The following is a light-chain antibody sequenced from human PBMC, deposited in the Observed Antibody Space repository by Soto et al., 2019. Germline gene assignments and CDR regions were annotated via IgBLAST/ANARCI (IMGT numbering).Light chain of an antibody. CDR2: VAS. J-gene: IGKJ1*01. CDR3: QQYGSPGT. V-gene: IGKV3-20*01. CDR1: QSVSKKY. Sequence: NLLTQSQGKLYLPHGERATLSWGASQSVSKKYLSWYQQKPGQAPRLLIYVASNRATGIPDRFSGSGSGTDFTLAIGRLEPEDSAVYYCQQYGSPGTFGQGTMVDI.